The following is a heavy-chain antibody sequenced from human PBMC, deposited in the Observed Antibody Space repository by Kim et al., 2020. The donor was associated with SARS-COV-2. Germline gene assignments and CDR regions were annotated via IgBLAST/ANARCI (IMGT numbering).Heavy chain of an antibody. CDR3: AGRQLAYTDGYHY. J-gene: IGHJ4*02. Sequence: EYAASVKGRFTISRDESKNSLYLQMNSLKTEDTAVYFCAGRQLAYTDGYHYWGQGTLVTVSS. D-gene: IGHD5-18*01. V-gene: IGHV3-72*01.